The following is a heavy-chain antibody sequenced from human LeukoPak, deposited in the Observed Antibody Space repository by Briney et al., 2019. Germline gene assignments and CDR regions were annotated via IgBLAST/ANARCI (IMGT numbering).Heavy chain of an antibody. D-gene: IGHD7-27*01. CDR2: INPSGGST. Sequence: ASVKVSCKASGGTFSSYAISWVRQAPGQGLEWMGIINPSGGSTSYAQKFQGRVTMTRDTSTSTVYMELSSLRSEDTAVYYCARDRTGYEDYWGQGTLVTVSS. V-gene: IGHV1-46*01. J-gene: IGHJ4*02. CDR1: GGTFSSYA. CDR3: ARDRTGYEDY.